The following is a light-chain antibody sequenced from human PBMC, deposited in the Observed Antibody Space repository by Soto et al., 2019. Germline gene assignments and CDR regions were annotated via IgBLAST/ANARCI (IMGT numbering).Light chain of an antibody. CDR3: QQYSNPPWT. V-gene: IGKV4-1*01. CDR2: WAS. J-gene: IGKJ1*01. CDR1: QSLLYRYNNKNY. Sequence: DIVMTQSPDSLAVSLGESATISCKSSQSLLYRYNNKNYLAWYQQKPGQSHKLLLYWASTRESGVPDRFSGSGSGPDVTLSISSLQAEDVAVYFCQQYSNPPWTVGQGTKVEI.